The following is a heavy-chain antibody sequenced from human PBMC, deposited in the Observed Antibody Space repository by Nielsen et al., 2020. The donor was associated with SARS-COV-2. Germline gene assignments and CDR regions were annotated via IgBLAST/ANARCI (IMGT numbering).Heavy chain of an antibody. V-gene: IGHV3-30-3*01. D-gene: IGHD6-13*01. CDR2: ISYDGSNK. CDR3: ARDDVYSSSWYIRGTVGAFDI. J-gene: IGHJ3*02. Sequence: VRQAPGKGLEWVAVISYDGSNKYYADSVKGRFTTSRDNSKNTLYLQMNSLRAEDTAVYYCARDDVYSSSWYIRGTVGAFDIWGQGTMVTVSS.